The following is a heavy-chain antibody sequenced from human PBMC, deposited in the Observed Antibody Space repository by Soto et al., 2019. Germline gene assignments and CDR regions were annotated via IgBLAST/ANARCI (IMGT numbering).Heavy chain of an antibody. Sequence: QVQLVQSGAEVKKPGASVKVSCKASGYTFTGNYMHWVRQAPGQGFEWMGWINVNSGGTKYAQKLQGWVTMTRDTSISTAYMELSRLRSADTAVDYCARGDKLSLYPQLDYWGQGTLVTVSS. CDR3: ARGDKLSLYPQLDY. D-gene: IGHD3-16*02. J-gene: IGHJ4*02. CDR1: GYTFTGNY. V-gene: IGHV1-2*04. CDR2: INVNSGGT.